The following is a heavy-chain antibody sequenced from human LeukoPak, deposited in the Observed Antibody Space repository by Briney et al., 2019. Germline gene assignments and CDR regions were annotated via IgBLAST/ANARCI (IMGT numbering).Heavy chain of an antibody. Sequence: SETLSLTCTVPGGSISSYYWSWIRQPPGKGLEWIGYMYYSGSSNYNPSLKSRVTISVDTSKNQFSLKLRSVTAADTAVYYCARVSLYDSSGYVKWLDPWGQGTLVTVSS. D-gene: IGHD3-22*01. V-gene: IGHV4-59*01. CDR1: GGSISSYY. CDR2: MYYSGSS. CDR3: ARVSLYDSSGYVKWLDP. J-gene: IGHJ5*02.